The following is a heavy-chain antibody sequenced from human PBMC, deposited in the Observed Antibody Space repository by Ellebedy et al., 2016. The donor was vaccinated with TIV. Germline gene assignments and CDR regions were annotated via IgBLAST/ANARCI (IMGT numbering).Heavy chain of an antibody. V-gene: IGHV4-59*01. CDR3: ARADIVETPDAFDV. J-gene: IGHJ3*01. Sequence: PSETLSLTCTVSVGSISSYTWSWIRQPPGKGLEWIGYIYYSGSTNYNPSLNSRVTISIDTSKNQFSLNLSSVTAADTAVYYCARADIVETPDAFDVWGQGTMVTVSS. CDR1: VGSISSYT. CDR2: IYYSGST. D-gene: IGHD5-12*01.